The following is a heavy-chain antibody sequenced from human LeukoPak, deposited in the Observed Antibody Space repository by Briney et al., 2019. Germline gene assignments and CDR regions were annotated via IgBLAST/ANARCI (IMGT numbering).Heavy chain of an antibody. Sequence: SETLSLTCAVYGGSFSGYYWSWIRQPPGKGLEWIGEINHSGSTNYNPSLKSRVTISVDTSKNQFSLRLSSVTAADTAVYYCARDERGNSDYWGQGTLVTVSS. CDR1: GGSFSGYY. CDR2: INHSGST. V-gene: IGHV4-34*01. CDR3: ARDERGNSDY. J-gene: IGHJ4*02. D-gene: IGHD4-23*01.